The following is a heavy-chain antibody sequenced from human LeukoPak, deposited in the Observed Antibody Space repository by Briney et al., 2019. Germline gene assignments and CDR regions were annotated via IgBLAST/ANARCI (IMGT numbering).Heavy chain of an antibody. D-gene: IGHD3-10*01. CDR2: ISSSSSTI. CDR3: ARKSKGFAHWYFDL. V-gene: IGHV3-11*01. CDR1: GFTFSDYY. Sequence: GGSLGLSCAASGFTFSDYYMSWIRQAPGKGLEWVSYISSSSSTIDYADSVKGRFTISRDNAKNSLYLQMNSLRAEDTAVYYCARKSKGFAHWYFDLWGRGTLVTVSS. J-gene: IGHJ2*01.